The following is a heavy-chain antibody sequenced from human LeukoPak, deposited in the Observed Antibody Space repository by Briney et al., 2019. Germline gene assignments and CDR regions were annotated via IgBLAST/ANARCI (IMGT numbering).Heavy chain of an antibody. Sequence: GGSLRLSCAASGFPFSNAWMSWVRQAPGKGLEWVGRIKSNTDGGRTDYAAPVQGRFSISRDDSENTLYLQMNGLNTEDTAVYYCSTVSPYYGSGTTSPDSWGQGTLVVVPS. J-gene: IGHJ4*02. CDR2: IKSNTDGGRT. V-gene: IGHV3-15*01. CDR3: STVSPYYGSGTTSPDS. D-gene: IGHD3-10*01. CDR1: GFPFSNAW.